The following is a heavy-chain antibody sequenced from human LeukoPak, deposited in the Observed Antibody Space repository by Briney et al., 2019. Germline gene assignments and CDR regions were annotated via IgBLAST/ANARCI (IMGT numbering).Heavy chain of an antibody. CDR1: GGSFSGYY. CDR3: ARWGSGRRFDY. V-gene: IGHV4-34*09. Sequence: SSETLSLTCAVYGGSFSGYYWSWIRQPPGKGLEWIGEINHSGSTNYNPSLKSRVTISVDTSKNQFSLKLSSVTAADTAVYYCARWGSGRRFDYWGQGTLVTVSS. CDR2: INHSGST. J-gene: IGHJ4*02. D-gene: IGHD2-15*01.